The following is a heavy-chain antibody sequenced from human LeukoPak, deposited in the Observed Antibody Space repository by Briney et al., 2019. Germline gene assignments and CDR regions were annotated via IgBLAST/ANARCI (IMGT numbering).Heavy chain of an antibody. CDR2: ISGSGETT. V-gene: IGHV3-23*01. Sequence: GGSLRLSCAASELTVSSNYMSWVRQAPGKGLEWVSVISGSGETTYYADSVKGRFTISRDNSQNTLYLQMSSLRGEDTALYYCAKDRGMVGASVRAFDYWGQGTLVTVSS. CDR1: ELTVSSNY. D-gene: IGHD1-26*01. CDR3: AKDRGMVGASVRAFDY. J-gene: IGHJ4*02.